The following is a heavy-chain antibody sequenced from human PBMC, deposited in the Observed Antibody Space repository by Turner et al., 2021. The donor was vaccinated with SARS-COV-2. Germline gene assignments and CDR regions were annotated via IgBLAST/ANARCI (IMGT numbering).Heavy chain of an antibody. D-gene: IGHD2-21*02. CDR2: IYYSGST. J-gene: IGHJ4*02. V-gene: IGHV4-31*03. CDR3: ARDYGGNSNYFDY. Sequence: QVQLQVSGPGLVKPSQTLSLTCTVSGGSISSGGYYWSWIRQHPGKGLEWIGYIYYSGSTYYNPSLKGRFTISVDTSKNQFSLKLSSVTAADTAVYYCARDYGGNSNYFDYWGQGTLVTVSS. CDR1: GGSISSGGYY.